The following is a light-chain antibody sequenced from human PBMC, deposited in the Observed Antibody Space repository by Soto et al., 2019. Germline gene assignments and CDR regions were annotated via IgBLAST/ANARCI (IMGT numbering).Light chain of an antibody. V-gene: IGLV1-44*01. CDR1: SSNIGSNT. CDR2: TTN. J-gene: IGLJ2*01. Sequence: QPVLTQPPSTSGTPGQRVTISCSGSSSNIGSNTVHWYQQIPGTAPKLLIYTTNQRSSGVSDRFSGSKSDTSASLVISGLQSEDEADYYCATWDNGLTGVVFGGGTKLTVL. CDR3: ATWDNGLTGVV.